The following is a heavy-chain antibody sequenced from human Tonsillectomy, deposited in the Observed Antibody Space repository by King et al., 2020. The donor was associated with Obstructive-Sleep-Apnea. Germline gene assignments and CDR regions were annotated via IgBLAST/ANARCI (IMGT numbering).Heavy chain of an antibody. CDR1: GFTFSRYW. V-gene: IGHV3-7*01. CDR3: PRDDTDY. D-gene: IGHD2-2*02. J-gene: IGHJ4*02. Sequence: VQLVESGGGLVQPGGSLRLSCAASGFTFSRYWMSWIRQAPGKGLERVANINQDGSEKYYVDSVKGRFTISRDNAKNSLYLQMNSLRAEDTAPYYCPRDDTDYWSQGTLVTVSS. CDR2: INQDGSEK.